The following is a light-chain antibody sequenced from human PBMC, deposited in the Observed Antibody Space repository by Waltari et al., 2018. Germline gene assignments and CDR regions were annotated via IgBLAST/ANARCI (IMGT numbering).Light chain of an antibody. CDR2: EVS. CDR1: SSDVGGYNY. J-gene: IGLJ1*01. V-gene: IGLV2-14*01. CDR3: SSYTSSSTGYV. Sequence: QSALTQPASVSGSPGPSITISCTGTSSDVGGYNYVSWYQQHPGKAPKLMIYEVSNRPSGVSNRFSGSKSGNTASLTISGLQAEDEADYYCSSYTSSSTGYVFGTGTKVTVL.